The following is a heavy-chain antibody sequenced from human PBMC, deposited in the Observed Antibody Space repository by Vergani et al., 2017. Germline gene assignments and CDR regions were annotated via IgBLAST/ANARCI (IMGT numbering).Heavy chain of an antibody. CDR2: IYYSGST. Sequence: QVQLQESGPGLVKPSETLSLTCTVSGGSISSYYWSWIRQPPGKGLEWIGYIYYSGSTNYNPSLKSLVTISVYTSKNQFSLKLSSVTAADTAVYYCARFRLLLRYYYGMDVWGQGTTVTVSS. D-gene: IGHD3-10*01. V-gene: IGHV4-59*01. J-gene: IGHJ6*02. CDR3: ARFRLLLRYYYGMDV. CDR1: GGSISSYY.